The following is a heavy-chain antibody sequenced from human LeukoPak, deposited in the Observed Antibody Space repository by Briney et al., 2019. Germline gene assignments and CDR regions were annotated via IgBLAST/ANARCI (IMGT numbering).Heavy chain of an antibody. CDR2: INTDGSST. CDR1: GFTFSSYW. Sequence: GGSLRLSCAASGFTFSSYWMHCVRHAPGKGLVWVSRINTDGSSTSHADSVKGRFTIHRDNAKNTMYLQMNSLRAEDTAVYYCASGVHCSSTSCRDYWGQRTLVTVSS. CDR3: ASGVHCSSTSCRDY. V-gene: IGHV3-74*01. D-gene: IGHD2-2*01. J-gene: IGHJ4*02.